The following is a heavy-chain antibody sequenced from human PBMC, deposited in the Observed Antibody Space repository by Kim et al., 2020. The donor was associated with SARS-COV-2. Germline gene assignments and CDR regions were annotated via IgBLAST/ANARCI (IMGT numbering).Heavy chain of an antibody. CDR3: AKGLGTRWFSFVY. D-gene: IGHD2-15*01. J-gene: IGHJ4*02. V-gene: IGHV3-23*03. Sequence: YANAVKGRSNISREKSKNTLYLQMNSLRGDDTAVYYCAKGLGTRWFSFVYWGQGTLVTVS.